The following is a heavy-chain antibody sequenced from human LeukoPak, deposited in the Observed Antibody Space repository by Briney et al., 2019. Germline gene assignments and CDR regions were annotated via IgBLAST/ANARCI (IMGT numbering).Heavy chain of an antibody. V-gene: IGHV3-NL1*01. CDR3: AREYSTSPYYYYYMDV. CDR2: ISGSGGST. J-gene: IGHJ6*03. D-gene: IGHD6-6*01. Sequence: GGSLRLSCAASGFTFSSYGMHWVRQAPGEGLEWVSAISGSGGSTYYADPVKGRFTISRDNSKSTLYLQMNSLRAEDTAVYYCAREYSTSPYYYYYMDVWGKGTTVTVSS. CDR1: GFTFSSYG.